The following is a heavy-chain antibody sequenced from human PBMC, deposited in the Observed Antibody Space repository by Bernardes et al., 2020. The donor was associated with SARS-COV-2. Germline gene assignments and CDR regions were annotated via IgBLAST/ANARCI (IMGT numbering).Heavy chain of an antibody. CDR2: ISYDGSNK. Sequence: VGSLGLSCAASGFTFRSYGMHWVRQAPGQGLEWVAVISYDGSNKYYADSVKGRFTISRDNSKNTLYLQMNSLRAEDTAVYYCAKDRGIQLWFSYYYGMDVWGQGTTVTVSS. V-gene: IGHV3-30*18. CDR1: GFTFRSYG. D-gene: IGHD5-18*01. J-gene: IGHJ6*02. CDR3: AKDRGIQLWFSYYYGMDV.